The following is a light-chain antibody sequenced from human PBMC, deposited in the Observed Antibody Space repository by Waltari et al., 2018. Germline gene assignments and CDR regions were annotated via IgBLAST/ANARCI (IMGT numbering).Light chain of an antibody. CDR2: AAS. Sequence: DIQMTQSPSSLSASVGDSVTITCRASPSMSSYLNWYQQNPGKAPKLLIYAASSVQSGVPSRVSGSGSGTDFTLTISSLQPEDVATYSCQQSDSTPTFGQGTKVEIK. CDR1: PSMSSY. CDR3: QQSDSTPT. J-gene: IGKJ1*01. V-gene: IGKV1-39*01.